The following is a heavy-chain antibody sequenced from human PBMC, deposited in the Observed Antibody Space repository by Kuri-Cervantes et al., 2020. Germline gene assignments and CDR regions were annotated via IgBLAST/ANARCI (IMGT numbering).Heavy chain of an antibody. J-gene: IGHJ3*02. D-gene: IGHD1-7*01. Sequence: GGSLRLSCAASGVTFSGYGMYWVRQAPGNGLEWVAFIWYDGSKKYYADSVKGRFTISRDNSKNTLYLQMNSLRAEDTAVYYCVKDLALGTTKRDDAFDIWGQGTMVTVSS. CDR1: GVTFSGYG. CDR3: VKDLALGTTKRDDAFDI. CDR2: IWYDGSKK. V-gene: IGHV3-30*02.